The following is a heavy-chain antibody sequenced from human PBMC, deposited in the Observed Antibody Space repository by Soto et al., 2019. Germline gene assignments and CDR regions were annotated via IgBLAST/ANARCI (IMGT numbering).Heavy chain of an antibody. CDR3: ARVRRPSDFWSGPRANWFDP. J-gene: IGHJ5*02. D-gene: IGHD3-3*01. CDR2: LYHIGST. V-gene: IGHV4-38-2*01. Sequence: SETLSLTCAVSGYSISSGNYWAWIRQPPGRGLEWIGSLYHIGSTHYNTSLKSRVTISVDTSKNHFSLELSSVTAADTAVYYCARVRRPSDFWSGPRANWFDPWGQGTLVTVSS. CDR1: GYSISSGNY.